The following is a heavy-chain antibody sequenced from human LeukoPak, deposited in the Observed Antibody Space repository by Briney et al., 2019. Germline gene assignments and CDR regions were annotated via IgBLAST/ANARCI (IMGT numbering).Heavy chain of an antibody. Sequence: VASVKVSCKASGYTFPSYGVSWVRQAPGQGLEWMGWISAYNGNTNYAQKLQGRVTMTTDTSTSTAYMELRSLRSDDTAVYYCARDVPGASPDYGDYPYYFDYWGQGTLVTVSS. J-gene: IGHJ4*02. V-gene: IGHV1-18*01. CDR2: ISAYNGNT. D-gene: IGHD4-17*01. CDR3: ARDVPGASPDYGDYPYYFDY. CDR1: GYTFPSYG.